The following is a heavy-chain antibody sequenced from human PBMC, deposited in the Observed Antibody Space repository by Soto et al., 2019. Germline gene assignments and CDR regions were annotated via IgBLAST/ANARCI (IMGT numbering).Heavy chain of an antibody. CDR1: GYSFTSYW. V-gene: IGHV5-51*01. J-gene: IGHJ4*02. D-gene: IGHD2-15*01. CDR2: IYPGDSDT. Sequence: GESLKISYKGSGYSFTSYWIGWVRQMPGKGLEWMGIIYPGDSDTRYSPSFQGQVTISADKSISTAYLQWSSLKASDTAMYYCARDLGYCSGGSCYSWPYWGQGTLVTVSS. CDR3: ARDLGYCSGGSCYSWPY.